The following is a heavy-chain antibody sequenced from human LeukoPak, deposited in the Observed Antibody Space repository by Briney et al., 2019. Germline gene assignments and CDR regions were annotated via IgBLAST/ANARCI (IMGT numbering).Heavy chain of an antibody. CDR3: AIGPGYSSGWYLY. J-gene: IGHJ4*02. Sequence: PSETLSLTCAVSGYSISSGYYWGWIRQPPRKGLELIGSNYHSGRTYYNPALKSRVTISANTSKNQFSMKLSSVTATDTAVYDCAIGPGYSSGWYLYWGQGTLVTVSS. CDR1: GYSISSGYY. V-gene: IGHV4-38-2*01. CDR2: NYHSGRT. D-gene: IGHD6-19*01.